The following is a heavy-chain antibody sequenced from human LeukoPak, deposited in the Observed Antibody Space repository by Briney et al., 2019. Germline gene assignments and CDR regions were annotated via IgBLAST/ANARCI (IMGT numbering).Heavy chain of an antibody. J-gene: IGHJ6*03. D-gene: IGHD6-6*01. CDR3: VRERSVKARQEGGHRYYYFMDV. CDR2: ISGGSRPI. CDR1: NFIFGNYT. V-gene: IGHV3-21*04. Sequence: GGSLRLSCAASNFIFGNYTMTWVRPAPGKGLEWVSSISGGSRPIYYAASLEGRFTTSRDNAKNSVFLQMNSLRAEDTGVYYCVRERSVKARQEGGHRYYYFMDVWGNGTTVTVSS.